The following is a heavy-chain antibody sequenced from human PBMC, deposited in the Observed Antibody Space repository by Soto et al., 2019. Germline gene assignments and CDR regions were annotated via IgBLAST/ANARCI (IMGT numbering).Heavy chain of an antibody. CDR1: GFSLSTEGVA. J-gene: IGHJ4*02. D-gene: IGHD3-10*01. CDR2: LYWDDDE. V-gene: IGHV2-5*02. Sequence: QITLKESGPTLVKPTQTLTLTCTFSGFSLSTEGVAVGWIRQPPGKALEWLSVLYWDDDERSSPSLRSRLTSTKDTSKNHVVLTMTNMDPLDTATYYCAHRDRASGGLFDYWGQGILVTVSS. CDR3: AHRDRASGGLFDY.